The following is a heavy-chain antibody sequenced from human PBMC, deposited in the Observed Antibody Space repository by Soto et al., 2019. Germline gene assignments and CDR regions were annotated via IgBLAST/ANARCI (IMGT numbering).Heavy chain of an antibody. D-gene: IGHD2-15*01. CDR2: VSIGGST. V-gene: IGHV3-23*01. J-gene: IGHJ4*02. Sequence: GGSLRLSCAASGFTFSSYAMGWVRQGPGKGLEWVAVVSIGGSTHYADSVRGRFTISRDNSRNTLSLQMNSLTAEDTAVYFCAKRRGAGGHFDYWGQGALVTVPQ. CDR3: AKRRGAGGHFDY. CDR1: GFTFSSYA.